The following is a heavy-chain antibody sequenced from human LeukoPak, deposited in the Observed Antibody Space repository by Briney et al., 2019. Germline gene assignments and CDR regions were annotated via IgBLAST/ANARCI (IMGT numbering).Heavy chain of an antibody. CDR3: ARDRGRILVDAFDM. D-gene: IGHD1-14*01. CDR2: VSYSGST. V-gene: IGHV4-59*01. J-gene: IGHJ3*02. Sequence: SETLSLTCTVSGGSINNYYWSWIRQPPGKGLEWIGFVSYSGSTDYNPSLKSRVTISLDTSKNQISLKLSSVTAADTAVFYCARDRGRILVDAFDMWGPGTMVTVSS. CDR1: GGSINNYY.